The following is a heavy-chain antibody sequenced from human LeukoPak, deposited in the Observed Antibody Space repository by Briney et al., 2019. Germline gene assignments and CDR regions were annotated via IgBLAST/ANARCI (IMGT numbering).Heavy chain of an antibody. V-gene: IGHV1-69*05. Sequence: ASVKVSCKASGGTFSSYAISWVRQAPGQGLEWMGRIIPIFGTANYAQKFQGRVTITTDESTSTAYMELSGLRSEDTAVYYCARGYGDYDFWSGYSLDAFDIWGQGTMVTVSS. CDR1: GGTFSSYA. CDR2: IIPIFGTA. D-gene: IGHD3-3*01. CDR3: ARGYGDYDFWSGYSLDAFDI. J-gene: IGHJ3*02.